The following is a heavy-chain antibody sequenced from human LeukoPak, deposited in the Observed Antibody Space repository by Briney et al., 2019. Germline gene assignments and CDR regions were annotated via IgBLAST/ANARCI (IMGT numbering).Heavy chain of an antibody. CDR1: GGSISSSSYY. CDR2: IYYSGST. J-gene: IGHJ3*02. D-gene: IGHD3-22*01. Sequence: SETLSLTCSVSGGSISSSSYYWGWIRQPPGKGLEWIGSIYYSGSTNYNPSLKSRVTISVDTSKNQFSLKLSSVTAADTAVYYCARVTPYYYDSSFQEGAFDIWGQGTMVTVSS. V-gene: IGHV4-39*07. CDR3: ARVTPYYYDSSFQEGAFDI.